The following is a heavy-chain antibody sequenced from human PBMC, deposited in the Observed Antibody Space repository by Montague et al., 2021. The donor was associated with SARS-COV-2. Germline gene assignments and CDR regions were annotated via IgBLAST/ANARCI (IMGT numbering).Heavy chain of an antibody. J-gene: IGHJ6*02. V-gene: IGHV4-34*01. CDR2: INHSGST. D-gene: IGHD3-3*01. CDR3: ARESRLQYLEWSGSRYDYYGMDV. Sequence: SETLSLTCAVYGGSFSGYYWSWIRQPPGKGLEWIGEINHSGSTNYNPSLKSRVTISVDTSKNQFSLKLSSVTAADTAVYYCARESRLQYLEWSGSRYDYYGMDVWGQGTTVTVSS. CDR1: GGSFSGYY.